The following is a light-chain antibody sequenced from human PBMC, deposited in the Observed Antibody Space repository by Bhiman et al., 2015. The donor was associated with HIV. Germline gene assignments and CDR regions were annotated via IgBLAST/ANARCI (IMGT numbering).Light chain of an antibody. V-gene: IGLV1-40*01. CDR2: ANT. CDR3: CSSYAGRLYV. Sequence: QSVLTQPPSVSGAPGQRVTISCTGSGSNIGAGYEVHWYHQLPGTAPKLLIYANTNRPSGVPDRFSGSKSGTSASLAITGLQAEDEADYYCCSSYAGRLYVFGTGTKVTVL. CDR1: GSNIGAGYE. J-gene: IGLJ1*01.